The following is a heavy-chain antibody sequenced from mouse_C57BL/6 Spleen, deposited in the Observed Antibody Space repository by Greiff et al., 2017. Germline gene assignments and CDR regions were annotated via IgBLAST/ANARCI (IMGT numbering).Heavy chain of an antibody. CDR2: ITPGSGGT. J-gene: IGHJ2*01. Sequence: QVQLKESGAELVRPGTSVKVSCKASGYAFTTYLIEWVKQRPGQGVEWFGVITPGSGGTNYNEKFKGKATLTADKSASTASMQLSSLTSEDPAVYFCARNATYDLDYIDYWGQGTTLTVSS. D-gene: IGHD2-4*01. CDR3: ARNATYDLDYIDY. V-gene: IGHV1-54*01. CDR1: GYAFTTYL.